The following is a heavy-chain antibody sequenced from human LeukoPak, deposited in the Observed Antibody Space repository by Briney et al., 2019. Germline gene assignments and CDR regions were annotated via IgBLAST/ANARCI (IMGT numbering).Heavy chain of an antibody. Sequence: GGSLRLSCAASGFTFSSYAMSWVRQAPGKGLEWVSAISGSGGSTYYADSVKGRFTISRDNFKNTLYLQMNSLRAEDTAVYYCANSYYYDSSGYYYVAYWGQGTLVTVSS. CDR3: ANSYYYDSSGYYYVAY. V-gene: IGHV3-23*01. CDR2: ISGSGGST. D-gene: IGHD3-22*01. J-gene: IGHJ4*02. CDR1: GFTFSSYA.